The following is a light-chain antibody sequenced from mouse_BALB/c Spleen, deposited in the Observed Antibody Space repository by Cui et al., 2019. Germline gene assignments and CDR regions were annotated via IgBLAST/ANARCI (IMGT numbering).Light chain of an antibody. V-gene: IGKV4-59*01. Sequence: QIVLTRSPAIMSASQGEKVTMTCSARSSVSYMHCYQQKSGPSPKRWIYVTSKLASGVPARFSVSGSGTSYSLTISGMEAEDAATYYCQQWSSNPPTFGGGTKLEIK. CDR2: VTS. J-gene: IGKJ2*01. CDR3: QQWSSNPPT. CDR1: SSVSY.